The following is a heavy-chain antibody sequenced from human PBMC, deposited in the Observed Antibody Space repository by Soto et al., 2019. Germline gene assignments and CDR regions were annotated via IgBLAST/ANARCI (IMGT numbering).Heavy chain of an antibody. CDR3: ARESEDLTSNFDY. Sequence: PGGSLRLSCAASGFTFTRYSMNWVRQAPGKGLEWVSSISSTTNYIYYGDSMKGRFTISRDNAKNSLYLEMNSLRAEDTAVYYCARESEDLTSNFDYWCQGTLVTVSS. CDR1: GFTFTRYS. CDR2: ISSTTNYI. V-gene: IGHV3-21*06. J-gene: IGHJ4*02.